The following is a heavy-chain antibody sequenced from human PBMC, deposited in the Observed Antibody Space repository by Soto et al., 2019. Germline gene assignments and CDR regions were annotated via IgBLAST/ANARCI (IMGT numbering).Heavy chain of an antibody. CDR2: IIPIFGTA. J-gene: IGHJ5*02. D-gene: IGHD6-13*01. Sequence: RASVKVSFKASGGTFSSYAISWLRQAPGQGLEWMGGIIPIFGTANYAQKFQGRVTITADESTSTAYMELSSLRSEDTAVYYCARDAAARSEVSWFDPWGQGTLVTVSS. V-gene: IGHV1-69*13. CDR1: GGTFSSYA. CDR3: ARDAAARSEVSWFDP.